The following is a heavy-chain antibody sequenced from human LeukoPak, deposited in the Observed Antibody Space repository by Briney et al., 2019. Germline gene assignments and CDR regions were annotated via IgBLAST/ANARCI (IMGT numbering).Heavy chain of an antibody. V-gene: IGHV1-2*02. J-gene: IGHJ4*02. CDR2: INPTSGGT. D-gene: IGHD2-15*01. CDR1: GGTFRGSD. CDR3: ARARTLTSCYDY. Sequence: GASVKVSCKASGGTFRGSDMSWVRQAPGLGLEWMGWINPTSGGTNYAQKFQGRVTMTRDTSISTAYMELSRLRSADTAVYYCARARTLTSCYDYWGQGTLVTVSS.